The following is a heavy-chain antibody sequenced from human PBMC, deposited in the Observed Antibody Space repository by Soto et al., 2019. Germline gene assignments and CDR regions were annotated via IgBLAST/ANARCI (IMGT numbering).Heavy chain of an antibody. CDR3: TTEHLGYSGYDYEVDY. Sequence: EVQLVESGGGLVKPGGSLRLSCAASGFTFSNAWMSWVRQAPGKGLEWVGRIKSKTDGGTIDYAAPVKGRFTISRDDSKNTLYLQMNSLKTEDTAVYYCTTEHLGYSGYDYEVDYWGQGTLVTVSS. CDR1: GFTFSNAW. CDR2: IKSKTDGGTI. D-gene: IGHD5-12*01. V-gene: IGHV3-15*01. J-gene: IGHJ4*02.